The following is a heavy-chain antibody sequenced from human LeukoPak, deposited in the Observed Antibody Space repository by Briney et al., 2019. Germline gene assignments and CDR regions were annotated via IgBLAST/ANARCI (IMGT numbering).Heavy chain of an antibody. J-gene: IGHJ6*02. Sequence: GGSLRPSCAASGFTFSSYEMNWVRQAPGKGLEWVSYISSSGSTIYYADSVKGRFTISRDNAKNSLYLQMNSLRAEDAAVYYCARDHYYGYYYYGMDVWGQGTTVTVSS. CDR1: GFTFSSYE. CDR3: ARDHYYGYYYYGMDV. D-gene: IGHD3-10*01. V-gene: IGHV3-48*03. CDR2: ISSSGSTI.